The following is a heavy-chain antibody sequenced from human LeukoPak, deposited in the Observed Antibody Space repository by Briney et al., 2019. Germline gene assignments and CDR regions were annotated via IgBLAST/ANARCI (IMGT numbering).Heavy chain of an antibody. CDR2: IKGDETEK. V-gene: IGHV3-7*03. CDR1: GFTFSSYG. Sequence: GGSLRLSCAASGFTFSSYGMHWVRQAPGKGLEWVANIKGDETEKYYVDSVKGRFTISRDSSKNTLFLQMNSLRAEDTALYFCARKAQYNGHYPLDYWGQGTLVTVSS. J-gene: IGHJ4*02. D-gene: IGHD1-7*01. CDR3: ARKAQYNGHYPLDY.